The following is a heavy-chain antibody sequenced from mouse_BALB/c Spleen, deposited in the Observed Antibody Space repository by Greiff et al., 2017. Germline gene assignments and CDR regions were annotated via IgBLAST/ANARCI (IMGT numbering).Heavy chain of an antibody. V-gene: IGHV5-4*02. CDR2: ISDGGSYT. D-gene: IGHD2-3*01. J-gene: IGHJ3*01. CDR3: ARDQDGSLAY. CDR1: GFTFSDYY. Sequence: DVMLVESGGGLVKPGGSLKLSCAASGFTFSDYYMYWVRQTPEKRLEWVATISDGGSYTYYPDSVKGRFTISRDNAKNNLYLQMSSLKSEDTAMYYCARDQDGSLAYWGQGTLVTVSA.